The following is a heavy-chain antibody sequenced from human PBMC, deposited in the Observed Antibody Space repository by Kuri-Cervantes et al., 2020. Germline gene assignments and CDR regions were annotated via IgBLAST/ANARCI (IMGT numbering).Heavy chain of an antibody. V-gene: IGHV4-34*01. D-gene: IGHD3-10*01. Sequence: SETLSLTCAVYGGSFSGYYWTWIRQPPGKGLEWIGEINHSGSTNYNPSLKSRVTISVDTSKNQFYLKLSSVTAADTAVYYCARVPLYYGSGSPAPGWFDPWGQGTLVTVSS. J-gene: IGHJ5*02. CDR3: ARVPLYYGSGSPAPGWFDP. CDR1: GGSFSGYY. CDR2: INHSGST.